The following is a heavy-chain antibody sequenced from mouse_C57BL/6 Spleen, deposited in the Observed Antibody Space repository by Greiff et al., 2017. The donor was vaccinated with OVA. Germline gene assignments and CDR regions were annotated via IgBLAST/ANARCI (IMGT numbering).Heavy chain of an antibody. J-gene: IGHJ1*03. Sequence: VQLQQSGAELVKPGASVKLSCKASGYTFTEYTIHWVKQRSGQGLEWIGWFYPGSGSIKYNEKFKDKATLTADKSSSTVYMELSRLTSDDSAVYVCARHEYGHYGSSAYGDFEVWGTGTTVTVSS. V-gene: IGHV1-62-2*01. D-gene: IGHD1-1*01. CDR2: FYPGSGSI. CDR1: GYTFTEYT. CDR3: ARHEYGHYGSSAYGDFEV.